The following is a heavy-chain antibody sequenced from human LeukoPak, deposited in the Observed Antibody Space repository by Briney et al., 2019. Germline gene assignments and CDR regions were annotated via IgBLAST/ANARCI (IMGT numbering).Heavy chain of an antibody. D-gene: IGHD2-21*01. CDR1: GGSISSYY. CDR2: IYTSGST. CDR3: ARGIPSSLPTAFDI. Sequence: SETLSLTCTVSGGSISSYYWSWIRQAAGKGLEWIGRIYTSGSTNYNPSLKSRVTMSVDTSKNQFSLKLSSVTAADTAVYYCARGIPSSLPTAFDIWGQGTMVTVSS. V-gene: IGHV4-4*07. J-gene: IGHJ3*02.